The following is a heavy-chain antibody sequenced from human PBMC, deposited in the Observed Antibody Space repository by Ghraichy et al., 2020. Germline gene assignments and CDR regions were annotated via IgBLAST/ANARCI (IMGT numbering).Heavy chain of an antibody. Sequence: SETLSLTCVVYGGSFSGYYWSWIRQPPGKGLEWIGEINHGGSTFSNPSLKSRVTISVAPSKNQFSLKLGSVTAADTAVYSCAGGRVPDYCGSNRPPRKKNWFDPWGQGTLVTVSS. D-gene: IGHD3-10*01. CDR3: AGGRVPDYCGSNRPPRKKNWFDP. J-gene: IGHJ5*02. V-gene: IGHV4-34*01. CDR1: GGSFSGYY. CDR2: INHGGST.